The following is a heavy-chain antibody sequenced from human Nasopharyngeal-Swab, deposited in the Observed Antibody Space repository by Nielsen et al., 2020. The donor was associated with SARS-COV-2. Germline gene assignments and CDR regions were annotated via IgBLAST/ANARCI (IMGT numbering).Heavy chain of an antibody. V-gene: IGHV3-21*01. J-gene: IGHJ4*02. CDR2: ISSSSDFI. D-gene: IGHD2-2*01. CDR3: ASSISYYFDY. CDR1: GFTFSTYS. Sequence: GGSLRLSCAASGFTFSTYSMNWVRQAPGKGLEWVSYISSSSDFIYYADSVKGQFTISRDNAKNSLYLQMNSLRAEDTAVYYCASSISYYFDYGGQGTLVTVSS.